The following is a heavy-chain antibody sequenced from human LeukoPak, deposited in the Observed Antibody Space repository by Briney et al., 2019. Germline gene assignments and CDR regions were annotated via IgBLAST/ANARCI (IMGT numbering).Heavy chain of an antibody. CDR1: GFTVSSNY. V-gene: IGHV3-66*01. J-gene: IGHJ3*02. Sequence: PGGSLRLSCAASGFTVSSNYMSWVRQAPGKGLEWVSVIYSGGSTYYADSVKGRFTISRDNSKNTLYLQMNSLRAEDTAVYYCARAGGYSSSYDAFDIWGQGTMVTVSS. D-gene: IGHD6-6*01. CDR2: IYSGGST. CDR3: ARAGGYSSSYDAFDI.